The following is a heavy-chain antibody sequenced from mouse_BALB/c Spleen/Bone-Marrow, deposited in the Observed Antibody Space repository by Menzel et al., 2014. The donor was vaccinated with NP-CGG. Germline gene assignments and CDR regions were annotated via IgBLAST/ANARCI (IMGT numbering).Heavy chain of an antibody. D-gene: IGHD2-3*01. J-gene: IGHJ2*01. V-gene: IGHV1-22*01. Sequence: EVQLQQSGPELVKPGASVKISCKTSGYTFTEYTMHWVKQSHGKSLEWIGSINPNNGGTSYNQKFKGKATLTVDKSSSTAYMELRSLTSEDSAVYYCARGWLLRHYFDYWGHGTTLTVSS. CDR3: ARGWLLRHYFDY. CDR1: GYTFTEYT. CDR2: INPNNGGT.